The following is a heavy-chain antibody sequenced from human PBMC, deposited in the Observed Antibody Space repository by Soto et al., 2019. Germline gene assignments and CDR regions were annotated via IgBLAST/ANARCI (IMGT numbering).Heavy chain of an antibody. V-gene: IGHV6-1*01. CDR1: GDSVSSNSAA. Sequence: SQTLSLTCAISGDSVSSNSAAWNWIRQSPSRGLEWLGRTYYRSKWYNDYAVSVKSRITINPDTSKNQFSLQLNSVTPEDTAVYYCARVWRELLNPASWDYYYYGMDVWGQGTTVTVSS. J-gene: IGHJ6*02. CDR3: ARVWRELLNPASWDYYYYGMDV. D-gene: IGHD1-26*01. CDR2: TYYRSKWYN.